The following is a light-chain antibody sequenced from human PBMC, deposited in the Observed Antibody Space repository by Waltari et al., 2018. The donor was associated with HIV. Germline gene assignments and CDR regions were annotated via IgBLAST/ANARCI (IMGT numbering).Light chain of an antibody. CDR1: QDITNY. J-gene: IGKJ4*01. CDR3: QQYDNLPLT. CDR2: GAS. V-gene: IGKV1-33*01. Sequence: DIQMTQSPSSLSASLGDRVTITCQASQDITNYLNWYQQKPGKAPKLLIYGASSLETGVPSRIGGSGSGTDFTFTISSLQPEDIATYYCQQYDNLPLTFGGGTEVEIK.